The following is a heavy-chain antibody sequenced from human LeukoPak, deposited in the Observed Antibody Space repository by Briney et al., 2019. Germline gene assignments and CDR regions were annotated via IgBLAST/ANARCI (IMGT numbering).Heavy chain of an antibody. CDR1: GFTFSSYW. D-gene: IGHD1-14*01. CDR2: IKDDGSEK. J-gene: IGHJ4*02. V-gene: IGHV3-7*04. Sequence: PGGSLRRSCVGSGFTFSSYWMTWVRQAPGKGLEWVANIKDDGSEKYSVDSAKGRFTISRDNAKNLLYLQMSSLRAEDTAVYYCARARIDYWGQGTLVTVSS. CDR3: ARARIDY.